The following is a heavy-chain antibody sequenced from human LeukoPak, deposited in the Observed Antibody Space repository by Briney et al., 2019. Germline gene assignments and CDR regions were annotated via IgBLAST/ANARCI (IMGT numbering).Heavy chain of an antibody. CDR2: IKQDGGEK. D-gene: IGHD2-15*01. Sequence: GGSLRPSCAASGFTFSSYAMSWVRQAPGKGLEWVANIKQDGGEKYYVDSVKGRFTISRDNAKNSVYLQMNSLRAQDTAVYYCARDQILGYCSGGSCPPDAFDIWGQGTMVTVSS. CDR1: GFTFSSYA. V-gene: IGHV3-7*01. CDR3: ARDQILGYCSGGSCPPDAFDI. J-gene: IGHJ3*02.